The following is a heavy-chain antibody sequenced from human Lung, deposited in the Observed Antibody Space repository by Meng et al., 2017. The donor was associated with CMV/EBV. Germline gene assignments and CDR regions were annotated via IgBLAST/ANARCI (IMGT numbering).Heavy chain of an antibody. CDR3: ARALDTAMVTFDY. V-gene: IGHV4-30-4*08. D-gene: IGHD5-18*01. CDR2: IYYSGST. J-gene: IGHJ4*02. Sequence: QVQLQESGPGLVKPSQTLSLTVTVSGGSISSGDYYWSWIRQPPGKGLEWIGYIYYSGSTYYNPSLKSRVTISVDTSKNQFSLKLSSVTAADTAVYYCARALDTAMVTFDYWGQGTLVTVSS. CDR1: GGSISSGDYY.